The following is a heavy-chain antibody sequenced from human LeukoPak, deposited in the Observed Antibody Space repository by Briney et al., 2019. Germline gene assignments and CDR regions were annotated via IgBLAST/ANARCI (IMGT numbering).Heavy chain of an antibody. CDR2: ITSKIDCGTT. J-gene: IGHJ1*01. Sequence: GGSLRLSCAASGFSFINAWMSWVRQAPGKGLEWVGRITSKIDCGTTDYAATVKGRFTISRDDSKDTLYLQMDSLQTEDTAVYYCSSLRGSSSQYFQHWGQGTLVTVSS. D-gene: IGHD6-13*01. CDR3: SSLRGSSSQYFQH. V-gene: IGHV3-15*01. CDR1: GFSFINAW.